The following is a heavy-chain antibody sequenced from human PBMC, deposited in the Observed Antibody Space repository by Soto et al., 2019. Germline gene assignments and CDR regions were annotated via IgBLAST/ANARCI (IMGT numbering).Heavy chain of an antibody. Sequence: QVQLVQSGAEVKKPGASVKVSCKAAGYTFTSYDINWVRQATGQGFEWMGWMNPNSGNTGYAQKFQGRVTMTRNTSISTAYMELSSLRSEDTAVYYCARVKCSSTSCPKNWFDPWGQGTLVTVSS. CDR1: GYTFTSYD. V-gene: IGHV1-8*01. CDR3: ARVKCSSTSCPKNWFDP. J-gene: IGHJ5*02. CDR2: MNPNSGNT. D-gene: IGHD2-2*01.